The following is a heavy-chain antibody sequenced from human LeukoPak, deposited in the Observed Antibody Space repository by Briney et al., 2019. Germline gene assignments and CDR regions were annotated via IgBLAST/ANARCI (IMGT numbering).Heavy chain of an antibody. V-gene: IGHV4-34*01. CDR1: GGSFSGYY. Sequence: SETLSLTCAVYGGSFSGYYWSWIRQPPGKGLEWIGEINHSGSTYYNPSLKSRVTISVDTSKNQFSLKLGSVTAADTAVYYCARGYYDSSGYFDYWGQGTLVTVSS. CDR3: ARGYYDSSGYFDY. D-gene: IGHD3-22*01. CDR2: INHSGST. J-gene: IGHJ4*02.